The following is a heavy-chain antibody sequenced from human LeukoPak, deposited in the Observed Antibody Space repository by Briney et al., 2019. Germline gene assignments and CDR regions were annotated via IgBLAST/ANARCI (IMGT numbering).Heavy chain of an antibody. Sequence: GGSLRLSCAASGFTFSSYAMSWVRQAPGKGLEWVSAISGSGGSTYYADSVKGRFTISRDNSKNTLYLQMNSLRAEDTAVYYCTREDGSGSYYSSFVYWGQGTLVTVSS. CDR3: TREDGSGSYYSSFVY. CDR2: ISGSGGST. V-gene: IGHV3-23*01. J-gene: IGHJ4*02. CDR1: GFTFSSYA. D-gene: IGHD3-10*01.